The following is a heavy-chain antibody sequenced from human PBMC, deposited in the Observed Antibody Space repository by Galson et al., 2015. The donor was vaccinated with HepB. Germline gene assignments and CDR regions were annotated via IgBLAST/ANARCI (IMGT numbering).Heavy chain of an antibody. Sequence: SVKVSCKASGYTFTQYGISWVRQAPGHGLEWMGWISGYNTETKYAQNLQGRVTMTTDTSTTTFYMELRSLRSDDTAMYYCGRGRVIAVAGDYYYYGMDVWGQGTTVTVSS. D-gene: IGHD6-19*01. CDR3: GRGRVIAVAGDYYYYGMDV. V-gene: IGHV1-18*01. J-gene: IGHJ6*02. CDR2: ISGYNTET. CDR1: GYTFTQYG.